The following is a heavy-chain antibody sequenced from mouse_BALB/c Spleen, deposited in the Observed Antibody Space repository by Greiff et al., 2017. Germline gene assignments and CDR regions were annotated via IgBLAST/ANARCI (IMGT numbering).Heavy chain of an antibody. Sequence: EVQLQQSGAELVRSGASVKLSCTASGFNIKDYYMHWVKQRPEQGLEWIGWIDPENGDTEYAPKFQGKATMTADTSSNTAYLQLSSLTSEDTAVYYCSFYYGNYRFAYWGQGTLVTVSA. CDR2: IDPENGDT. V-gene: IGHV14-4*02. CDR3: SFYYGNYRFAY. J-gene: IGHJ3*01. D-gene: IGHD2-1*01. CDR1: GFNIKDYY.